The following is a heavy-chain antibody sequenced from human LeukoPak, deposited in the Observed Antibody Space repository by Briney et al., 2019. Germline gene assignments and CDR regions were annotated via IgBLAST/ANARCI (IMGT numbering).Heavy chain of an antibody. CDR2: ILYDGSNK. Sequence: GGSLRLSCAASGFTFSSYGMHWVRQAPGKGLEWVAVILYDGSNKYYADSVKGRFTISRDNSKNTLYLQMNSLRAEDTAVYYCAKDPVAEYRGYDSYFDYGGQGTLLTVS. V-gene: IGHV3-30*18. D-gene: IGHD5-12*01. J-gene: IGHJ4*02. CDR1: GFTFSSYG. CDR3: AKDPVAEYRGYDSYFDY.